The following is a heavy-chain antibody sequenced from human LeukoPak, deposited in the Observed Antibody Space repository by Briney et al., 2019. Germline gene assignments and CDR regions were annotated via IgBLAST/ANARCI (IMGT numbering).Heavy chain of an antibody. CDR1: GYTFTGYY. V-gene: IGHV1-2*02. CDR2: INPNSGGT. Sequence: ASVKVSCKASGYTFTGYYMHWVRQAPGQGLEWMGWINPNSGGTNYAQKFQGRVTTTRDTSISTAYMELSRLRSDDTAVYYCARVRTWAYYYDSSGRFDYWGQGTLVTVSS. CDR3: ARVRTWAYYYDSSGRFDY. J-gene: IGHJ4*02. D-gene: IGHD3-22*01.